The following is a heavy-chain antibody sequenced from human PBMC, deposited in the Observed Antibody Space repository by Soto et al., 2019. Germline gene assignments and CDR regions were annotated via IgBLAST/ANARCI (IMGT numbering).Heavy chain of an antibody. Sequence: SETLSLTCNVSGGPITTGDYYWNWIRQPPGKGLEWIGYVFYSGATNYSPSLKSRAAISMDTSKNQFSLSLTSVTAADTAVYYCARAGFSYGHLLYWGQGILVTVSS. CDR3: ARAGFSYGHLLY. CDR1: GGPITTGDYY. CDR2: VFYSGAT. J-gene: IGHJ4*02. V-gene: IGHV4-30-4*01. D-gene: IGHD3-10*01.